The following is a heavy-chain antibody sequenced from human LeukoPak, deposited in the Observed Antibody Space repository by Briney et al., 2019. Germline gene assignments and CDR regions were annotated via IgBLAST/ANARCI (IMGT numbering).Heavy chain of an antibody. CDR1: GGSIISSSYY. Sequence: SETLSLTFTVSGGSIISSSYYWGWIRPPPGKGLEWIGSIYYSGSTYYNPSLKSRVTISVDTSKNQFSLRLSSVTAADTAVYYCARIAVGYYFDYWGQGTLVTVSS. D-gene: IGHD6-19*01. CDR2: IYYSGST. J-gene: IGHJ4*02. V-gene: IGHV4-39*01. CDR3: ARIAVGYYFDY.